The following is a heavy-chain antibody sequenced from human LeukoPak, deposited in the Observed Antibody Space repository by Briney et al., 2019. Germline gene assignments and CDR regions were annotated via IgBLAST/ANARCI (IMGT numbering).Heavy chain of an antibody. Sequence: SVKVSCKASGGTFSSYAISWVRQAPGQGLEWMGRIIPIFGIASYAQKFQGRVTLTAAKSTGTASMELSSLRSEAPAVSYCARAAQYCGGDCYYFDYWGQGTLVTVSS. CDR3: ARAAQYCGGDCYYFDY. D-gene: IGHD2-21*02. V-gene: IGHV1-69*04. CDR1: GGTFSSYA. CDR2: IIPIFGIA. J-gene: IGHJ4*02.